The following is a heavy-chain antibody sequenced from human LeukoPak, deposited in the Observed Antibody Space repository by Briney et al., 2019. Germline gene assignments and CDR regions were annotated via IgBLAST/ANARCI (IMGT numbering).Heavy chain of an antibody. CDR3: ARDAPIAAAGTAFDI. J-gene: IGHJ3*02. Sequence: GGSLRLSCAASGFTFDDYGMSWVRQAPGKGLEWVSGINWNGGSTGYADSVKGRFTISRDNAKNSLYLQMNSLRAEDTAVYYRARDAPIAAAGTAFDIWAKGQWSPSLQ. D-gene: IGHD6-13*01. CDR2: INWNGGST. CDR1: GFTFDDYG. V-gene: IGHV3-20*04.